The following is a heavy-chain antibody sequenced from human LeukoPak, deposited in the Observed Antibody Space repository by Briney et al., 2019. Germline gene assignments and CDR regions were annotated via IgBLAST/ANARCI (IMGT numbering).Heavy chain of an antibody. J-gene: IGHJ4*02. Sequence: GGSLRLSCAASGFTFSTYAMSWVRQAPGKGLEWVSTISVNGGDTFYPDSVKGRFIISRDNSKNALFLQMNSLRAEDTAVYYCTTYNRDVPFDYWGQGTLVTVSS. CDR1: GFTFSTYA. D-gene: IGHD1-14*01. CDR2: ISVNGGDT. CDR3: TTYNRDVPFDY. V-gene: IGHV3-23*01.